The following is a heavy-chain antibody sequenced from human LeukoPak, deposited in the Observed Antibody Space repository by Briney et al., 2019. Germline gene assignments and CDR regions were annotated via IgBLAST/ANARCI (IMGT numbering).Heavy chain of an antibody. D-gene: IGHD3-22*01. CDR3: ARDERTYYYDSSGYYTVGWYFDL. CDR1: GGSIRSYY. Sequence: SETLSLTCTVSGGSIRSYYGSWIRQPPGKGLEWIGYIYYSGSTNYNPSLKSRLTISVDTSKNQISLKLSSVTAADTAVYYCARDERTYYYDSSGYYTVGWYFDLWGRGTLVTVSS. J-gene: IGHJ2*01. CDR2: IYYSGST. V-gene: IGHV4-59*12.